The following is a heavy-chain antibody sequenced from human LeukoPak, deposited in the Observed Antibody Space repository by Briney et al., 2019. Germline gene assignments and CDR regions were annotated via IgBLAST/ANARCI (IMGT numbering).Heavy chain of an antibody. V-gene: IGHV4-31*03. CDR1: GGSISSGGYY. J-gene: IGHJ4*02. Sequence: SETLSLTCTVSGGSISSGGYYWSWIRQHPGKGLEWIGYIYYSGSTYYNPSLKSRVTISVDTSKNQFSLKLSSVTAADTAVYYCARVQGMMYANFDYWGQGTLVTVSS. D-gene: IGHD2-8*01. CDR2: IYYSGST. CDR3: ARVQGMMYANFDY.